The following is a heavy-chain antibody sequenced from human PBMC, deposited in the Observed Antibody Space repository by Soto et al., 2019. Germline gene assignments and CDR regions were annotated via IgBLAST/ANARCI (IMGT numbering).Heavy chain of an antibody. CDR2: ISGSGGST. D-gene: IGHD3-10*01. J-gene: IGHJ4*02. Sequence: GGSLRLSCAASGFTFSSYAMSWVRQAPGKGLEWVSAISGSGGSTYYADSVKGRFTISRDNSKNTLYLQMNSLRAEDTAVYYCAKRPSPDRLLWFGGVGYYIDYWGQGTLVTVSS. CDR1: GFTFSSYA. CDR3: AKRPSPDRLLWFGGVGYYIDY. V-gene: IGHV3-23*01.